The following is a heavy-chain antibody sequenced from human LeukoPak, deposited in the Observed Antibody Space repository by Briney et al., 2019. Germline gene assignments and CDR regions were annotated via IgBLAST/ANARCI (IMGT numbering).Heavy chain of an antibody. CDR2: INPSGGST. D-gene: IGHD5-18*01. CDR3: ARASQRYSYGYFLDY. CDR1: GYTFTSYY. V-gene: IGHV1-46*01. J-gene: IGHJ4*02. Sequence: ASVNVSCTASGYTFTSYYMHWVRQAPGQGLEWMGIINPSGGSTSYAQKFQGRVTMTRDTSTSTVYMELSSLRSEDTAVYYCARASQRYSYGYFLDYWGQGTLVTVSS.